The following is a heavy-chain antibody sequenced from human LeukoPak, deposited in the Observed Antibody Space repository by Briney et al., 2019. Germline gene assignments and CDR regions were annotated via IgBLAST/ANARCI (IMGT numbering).Heavy chain of an antibody. J-gene: IGHJ6*02. CDR1: GGSFSDFY. V-gene: IGHV4-34*12. Sequence: SETLSLTCAVYGGSFSDFYWSWIRQPPGKGLEWIGEIVHSGSTNYNPSLKSRVSISVDTSKNQFSLRLSSVTAADTAVYFCAGLIPGADYTRYYYYYGMDLWAQGTTVTVSS. D-gene: IGHD4-11*01. CDR2: IVHSGST. CDR3: AGLIPGADYTRYYYYYGMDL.